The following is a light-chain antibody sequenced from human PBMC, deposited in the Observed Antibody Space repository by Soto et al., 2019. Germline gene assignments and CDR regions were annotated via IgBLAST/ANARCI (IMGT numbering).Light chain of an antibody. Sequence: ETVMTQSPATLSVSPGERATLSCRASQSGFSSLTWYQHKPGQAPRLLIYGAATRATGIPARFSGSGSGTEFTLTISSLQSDDIAGYYCQQYHNWPAFGQGTKVEIK. CDR3: QQYHNWPA. J-gene: IGKJ1*01. V-gene: IGKV3-15*01. CDR2: GAA. CDR1: QSGFSS.